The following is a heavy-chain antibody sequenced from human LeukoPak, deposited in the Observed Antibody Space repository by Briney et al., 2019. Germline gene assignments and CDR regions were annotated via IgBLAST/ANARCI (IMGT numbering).Heavy chain of an antibody. Sequence: SETLSLTCAVSGYSISSGYYWGWIRQPPGKGLEWIGCISHSGSTYYNPSLKSRLTISLDTSKNQLSLKPTSVTAADTAVYYCARGMAAAADYWGQGTLVTVSS. CDR3: ARGMAAAADY. CDR2: ISHSGST. V-gene: IGHV4-38-2*01. CDR1: GYSISSGYY. D-gene: IGHD6-13*01. J-gene: IGHJ4*02.